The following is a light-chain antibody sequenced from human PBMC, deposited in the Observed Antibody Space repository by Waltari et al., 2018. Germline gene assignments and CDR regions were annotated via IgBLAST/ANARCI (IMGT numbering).Light chain of an antibody. CDR3: SSYTTSNTVV. V-gene: IGLV2-14*03. J-gene: IGLJ2*01. CDR1: SSDVGVSNY. CDR2: DVT. Sequence: QSALTQPASVSGSPGQSIPISCSGTSSDVGVSNYVSWYQQHPGEAPKLMIYDVTKRPSGVSTRFSGSKSGNTASLTISGLQAEDEADYYCSSYTTSNTVVFGGGTKLTVL.